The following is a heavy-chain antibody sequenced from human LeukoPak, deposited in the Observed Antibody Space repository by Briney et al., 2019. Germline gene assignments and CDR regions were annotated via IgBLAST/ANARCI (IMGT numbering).Heavy chain of an antibody. J-gene: IGHJ4*02. CDR1: GGSFSGYY. CDR3: ARKTGEIVVADY. CDR2: INHSGST. Sequence: SETLSLTCAVYGGSFSGYYWSLIRQPPGKGLEWIGEINHSGSTNYNPSLKSRVTISVDTSKNQFSLKLSSVTAADTAVYYCARKTGEIVVADYWGQGTLVTVSS. D-gene: IGHD3-22*01. V-gene: IGHV4-34*01.